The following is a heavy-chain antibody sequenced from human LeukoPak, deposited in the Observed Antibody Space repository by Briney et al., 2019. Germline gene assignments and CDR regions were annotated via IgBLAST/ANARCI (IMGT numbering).Heavy chain of an antibody. CDR2: IYPRDGST. J-gene: IGHJ4*02. V-gene: IGHV1-46*01. Sequence: GASVEVSCKASGYTFTNNYLHWVRQAPGQGLEWMGMIYPRDGSTSYAQNFQGRVTVTRDTSTTTVHMELRGLRSEDTAVYYCARGQEGFDYWGQGTVVTVSS. CDR1: GYTFTNNY. CDR3: ARGQEGFDY.